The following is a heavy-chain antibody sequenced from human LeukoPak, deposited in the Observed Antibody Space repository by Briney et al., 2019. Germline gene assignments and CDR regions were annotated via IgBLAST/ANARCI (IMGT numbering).Heavy chain of an antibody. CDR3: ARDHSSGLYYFDY. J-gene: IGHJ4*02. V-gene: IGHV1-69*13. CDR2: IIPIFGTA. D-gene: IGHD6-19*01. CDR1: GGTFSIYA. Sequence: ASVKVSCKASGGTFSIYAISWVRQAPGQGLEWMGGIIPIFGTANYAQKFQGRVTVTADESTSTAYMELSSLRSEDTAVYYCARDHSSGLYYFDYWGQGTLVTVSS.